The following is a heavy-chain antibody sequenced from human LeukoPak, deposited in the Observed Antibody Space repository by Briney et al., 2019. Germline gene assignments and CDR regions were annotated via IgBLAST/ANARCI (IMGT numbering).Heavy chain of an antibody. Sequence: SVKVSCKASGGTFSSYAISWVRQAPGQGLERMGRIIPIFGTANYAQKFQGRVTITTDESTSTACMELSSLRSEDTAVYYCARADSSSWYYSGGFFDYWGQGTLVTVSS. D-gene: IGHD6-13*01. J-gene: IGHJ4*02. CDR1: GGTFSSYA. CDR2: IIPIFGTA. V-gene: IGHV1-69*05. CDR3: ARADSSSWYYSGGFFDY.